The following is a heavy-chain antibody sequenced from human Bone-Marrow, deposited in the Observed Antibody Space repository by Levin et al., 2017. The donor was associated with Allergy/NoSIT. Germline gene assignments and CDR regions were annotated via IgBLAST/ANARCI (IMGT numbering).Heavy chain of an antibody. CDR1: GGSISSYY. CDR2: IYYSGST. CDR3: ARLSHYYYYMDV. J-gene: IGHJ6*03. V-gene: IGHV4-59*08. Sequence: TSETLSLTCTVSGGSISSYYWSWIRQPPGKGLEWIGYIYYSGSTNYNPSLKSRVTISVDTSKNQFSLKLSSVTAADTAVYYCARLSHYYYYMDVWGKGTTVTVSS.